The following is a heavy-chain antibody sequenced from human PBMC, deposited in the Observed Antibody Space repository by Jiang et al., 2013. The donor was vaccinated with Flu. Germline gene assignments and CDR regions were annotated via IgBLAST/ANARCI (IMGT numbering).Heavy chain of an antibody. V-gene: IGHV1-46*01. CDR1: GYTFTSYY. J-gene: IGHJ2*01. D-gene: IGHD6-19*01. CDR2: INPSGGST. CDR3: ARDGEWYSSGWAPRWYFDL. Sequence: QLVESGAEVKKPGASVKVSCKASGYTFTSYYMHWVRQAPGQGLEWMGIINPSGGSTSYAQKFQGRVTMTRDTSTSTVYMELSSLRSEDTAVYYCARDGEWYSSGWAPRWYFDLWGRGTLVTVSS.